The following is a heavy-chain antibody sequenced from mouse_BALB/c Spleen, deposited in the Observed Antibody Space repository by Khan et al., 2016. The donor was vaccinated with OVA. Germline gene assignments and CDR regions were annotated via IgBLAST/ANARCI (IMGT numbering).Heavy chain of an antibody. CDR1: GFSLTDYA. CDR2: IWGGGSK. J-gene: IGHJ4*01. Sequence: QVQLKESGPGLVAPSQSLSITCTVSGFSLTDYAVSWIRQPPGKGLEWLGVIWGGGSKYYNSALKSRLSISKDNSRSQVFLNMNSLQTDDTAMYSCAKDPPYYAMDYWGQGTSVTVSS. V-gene: IGHV2-6-5*01. CDR3: AKDPPYYAMDY.